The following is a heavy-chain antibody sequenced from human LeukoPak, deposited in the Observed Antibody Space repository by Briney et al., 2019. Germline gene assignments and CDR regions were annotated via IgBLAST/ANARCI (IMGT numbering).Heavy chain of an antibody. Sequence: SVKVSCKASGGTFSSYAISWVRQAPGQGLEWMGGIIPIFGTANYAQKFQGRVTITTDESTSTAYMELSSLRSEDTAVYYCARDRGYSSGWSDFDYWAREPWSPSPQ. CDR3: ARDRGYSSGWSDFDY. V-gene: IGHV1-69*05. CDR2: IIPIFGTA. J-gene: IGHJ4*02. CDR1: GGTFSSYA. D-gene: IGHD6-19*01.